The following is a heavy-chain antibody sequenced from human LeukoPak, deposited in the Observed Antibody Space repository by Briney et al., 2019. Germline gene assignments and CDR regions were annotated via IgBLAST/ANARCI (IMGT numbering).Heavy chain of an antibody. V-gene: IGHV3-53*01. CDR1: GFTVSSNY. Sequence: GGSLRLSCAASGFTVSSNYMSWVRQAPGKGLEWVSVTYSGGSTYYADSVKGRFTISRDNSKNTLYLQMNSLRAEDTAVYYCARVITYYYGSGSYLYYYYMDVWGKGTTVTISS. J-gene: IGHJ6*03. CDR2: TYSGGST. CDR3: ARVITYYYGSGSYLYYYYMDV. D-gene: IGHD3-10*01.